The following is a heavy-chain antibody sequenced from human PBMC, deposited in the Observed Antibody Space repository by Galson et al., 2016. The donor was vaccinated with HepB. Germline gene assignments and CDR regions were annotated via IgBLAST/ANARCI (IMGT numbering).Heavy chain of an antibody. CDR3: ARDDCSGPSCYSQYFYHTMDV. Sequence: SLRLSCAASGFTFSDYYMSWIRQAPGKGLEWLSYINTGGSSIYYADSVKGRFTISRDNAKNLVYLQMSSLRAEDTAVYYCARDDCSGPSCYSQYFYHTMDVWGQGTTVTVSS. CDR1: GFTFSDYY. CDR2: INTGGSSI. J-gene: IGHJ6*02. D-gene: IGHD2-2*01. V-gene: IGHV3-11*01.